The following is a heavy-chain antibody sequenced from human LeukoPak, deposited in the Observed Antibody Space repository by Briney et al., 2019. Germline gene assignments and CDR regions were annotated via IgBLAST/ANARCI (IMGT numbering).Heavy chain of an antibody. CDR2: IQYDGSNE. V-gene: IGHV3-30*02. D-gene: IGHD3-10*01. CDR1: RFTFSSYG. CDR3: ARDIGQGVSLFPAPRRHAFDI. J-gene: IGHJ3*02. Sequence: PGGSLRLSCAASRFTFSSYGMHWVRQAPGKGLEWVAYIQYDGSNEQYADSVKGRFTISRDNAKNSLYLQMNSLRAEDTAVYYCARDIGQGVSLFPAPRRHAFDIWGQGTMVTVSS.